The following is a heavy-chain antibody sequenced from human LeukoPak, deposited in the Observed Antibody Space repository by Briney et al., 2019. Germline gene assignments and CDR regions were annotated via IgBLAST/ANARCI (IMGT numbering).Heavy chain of an antibody. CDR1: GFTFSNYW. CDR3: VKDGGVSGYDLLDY. Sequence: GGSLRLSCAASGFTFSNYWMTWVRQAPGKGLEWVAHINQDGSEEHYMDSVKARFTISRDNAKNSLSLQMNSLRAEDTAVYYCVKDGGVSGYDLLDYWGQGTLVTVSS. V-gene: IGHV3-7*01. D-gene: IGHD5-12*01. J-gene: IGHJ4*02. CDR2: INQDGSEE.